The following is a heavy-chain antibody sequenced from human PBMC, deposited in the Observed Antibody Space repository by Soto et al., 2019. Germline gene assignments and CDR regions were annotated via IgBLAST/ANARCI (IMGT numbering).Heavy chain of an antibody. J-gene: IGHJ4*02. CDR3: AKAGSSGWYNYFDY. V-gene: IGHV3-23*01. CDR2: ISGSGGST. Sequence: PGGSLRLSCAASGFTFSSYAMSWVRQAPGRGLEWVSAISGSGGSTYYADSVKGRFTISRDNSKNTLYLQMNSLRAEDTAVYYCAKAGSSGWYNYFDYWGQGTLVTVSS. D-gene: IGHD6-19*01. CDR1: GFTFSSYA.